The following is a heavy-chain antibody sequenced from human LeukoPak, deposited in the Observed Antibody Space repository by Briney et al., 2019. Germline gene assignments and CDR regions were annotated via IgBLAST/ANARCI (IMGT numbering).Heavy chain of an antibody. V-gene: IGHV3-21*01. Sequence: GGSLRLSCAASGFTLSSYSMNWVRQAPGKGLEWVSSISSSSSYIYYADSVKGRFTISRDNAKNSLYLQMNSLRAEDTAVYYCARSRYETNVPFFDFWGQGSLVTVSS. CDR1: GFTLSSYS. D-gene: IGHD2-8*01. J-gene: IGHJ4*02. CDR3: ARSRYETNVPFFDF. CDR2: ISSSSSYI.